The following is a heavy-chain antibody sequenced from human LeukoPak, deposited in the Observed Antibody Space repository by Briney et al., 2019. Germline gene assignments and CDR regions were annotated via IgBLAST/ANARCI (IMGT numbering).Heavy chain of an antibody. CDR1: GGTFSSYA. V-gene: IGHV1-69*04. D-gene: IGHD2-2*01. CDR2: IIPILGIA. Sequence: SVKVSCKASGGTFSSYAISWVRQAPGQGLEWMGRIIPILGIANYAQKFQGRVTITADKSTSTAYMELSSLRSEDTAVYYCARRYRSSTSCEGGYYYGMDVWGQGTTVTVSS. J-gene: IGHJ6*02. CDR3: ARRYRSSTSCEGGYYYGMDV.